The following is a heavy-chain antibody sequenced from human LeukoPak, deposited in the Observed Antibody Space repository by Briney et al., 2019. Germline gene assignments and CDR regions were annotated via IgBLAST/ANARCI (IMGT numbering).Heavy chain of an antibody. J-gene: IGHJ6*03. CDR1: GFTFSGSA. V-gene: IGHV3-73*01. Sequence: PGGSLRLSCAAPGFTFSGSAMHWVRQASGKGLEWVGRIRSKANSYATAYAASVKGRFTISRDDSKNTAYLQMNSLKTEDTAVYYCTRQVCSSTSCYYYYYMDVWGKGTTVTVSS. D-gene: IGHD2-2*01. CDR3: TRQVCSSTSCYYYYYMDV. CDR2: IRSKANSYAT.